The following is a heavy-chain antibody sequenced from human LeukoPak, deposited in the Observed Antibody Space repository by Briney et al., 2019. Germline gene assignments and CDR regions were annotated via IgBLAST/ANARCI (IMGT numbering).Heavy chain of an antibody. CDR2: SYSGGST. CDR1: GFTVSSNY. J-gene: IGHJ4*02. Sequence: GGSLRLSCAASGFTVSSNYMSWVRQAPGKGLEWVSVSYSGGSTYYADSVKGRFTISRDNSKNTLYLQMNSLRAEDTAVYYCARDNYGSFDYWGQGTLVTVSS. D-gene: IGHD4-11*01. CDR3: ARDNYGSFDY. V-gene: IGHV3-53*01.